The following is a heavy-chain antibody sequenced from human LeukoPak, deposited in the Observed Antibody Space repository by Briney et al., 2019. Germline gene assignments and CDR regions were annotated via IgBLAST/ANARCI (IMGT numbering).Heavy chain of an antibody. D-gene: IGHD6-13*01. Sequence: ASVKVSCKASGYTFTGYYMHWVRQAPGQGLEWMGWINPNSGGTNYAQKFQGRVTMTEDTSTDTAYMELSSLRSEDTAVYYCATDRDSSSWYYFDPWGQGTLVTVSS. CDR1: GYTFTGYY. V-gene: IGHV1-2*02. CDR3: ATDRDSSSWYYFDP. CDR2: INPNSGGT. J-gene: IGHJ5*02.